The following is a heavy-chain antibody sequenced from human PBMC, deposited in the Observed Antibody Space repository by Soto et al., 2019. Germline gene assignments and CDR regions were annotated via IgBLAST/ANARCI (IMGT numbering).Heavy chain of an antibody. Sequence: SETLWLTCSVSGGSICSRASYWVWIRQPPGKRLERIGTIYFSGSTYYNPSLKIRVTMSVDTSKNQFSLKLSSVTAADTAVYYCARHWGRGAAGTCYNWGQGTLVTVSS. D-gene: IGHD6-13*01. CDR3: ARHWGRGAAGTCYN. CDR1: GGSICSRASY. V-gene: IGHV4-39*01. CDR2: IYFSGST. J-gene: IGHJ4*02.